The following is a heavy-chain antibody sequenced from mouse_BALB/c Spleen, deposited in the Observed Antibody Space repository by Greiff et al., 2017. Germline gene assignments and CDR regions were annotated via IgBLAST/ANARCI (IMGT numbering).Heavy chain of an antibody. D-gene: IGHD1-1*01. V-gene: IGHV3-2*02. CDR1: GYSITSDYA. Sequence: EVMLVESGPGLVKPSQSLSLTCTVTGYSITSDYAWNWIRQFPGNKLEWMGYISYSGSTSYNPSLKSRISITRDTSKNQFFLQLNSVTTEDTATYYCATNYYGSSYGGAMDYWGQGTSVTVSS. CDR3: ATNYYGSSYGGAMDY. J-gene: IGHJ4*01. CDR2: ISYSGST.